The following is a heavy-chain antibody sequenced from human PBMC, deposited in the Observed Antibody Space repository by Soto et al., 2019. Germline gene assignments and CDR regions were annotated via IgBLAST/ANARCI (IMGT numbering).Heavy chain of an antibody. V-gene: IGHV3-15*07. Sequence: EVQLVESGGGLVKPGGSLRLSCAASGFTFSNAWMNWVRQAPGKGLEWVGRIKSKTDGGTTDYAAPVKGRFTISRDDSKTTLYLQMNSLKTEDAAVYYCTTDPMYNWNYRVDFDYWGQGTLVTVSS. D-gene: IGHD1-7*01. CDR2: IKSKTDGGTT. CDR1: GFTFSNAW. J-gene: IGHJ4*02. CDR3: TTDPMYNWNYRVDFDY.